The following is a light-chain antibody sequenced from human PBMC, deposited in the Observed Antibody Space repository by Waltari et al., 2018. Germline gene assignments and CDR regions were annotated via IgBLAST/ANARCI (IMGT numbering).Light chain of an antibody. CDR2: EDT. V-gene: IGLV3-10*01. Sequence: YELTQPPSVSVSPGQTARITCSGHELPRKYAYWFQQKSGQAPRLVIYEDTKRPSGIPEGFSGSSSGTVATLTITGAQVDDEADYDCYSSDSTGLRVFGGGTTVVVL. CDR1: ELPRKY. J-gene: IGLJ1*01. CDR3: YSSDSTGLRV.